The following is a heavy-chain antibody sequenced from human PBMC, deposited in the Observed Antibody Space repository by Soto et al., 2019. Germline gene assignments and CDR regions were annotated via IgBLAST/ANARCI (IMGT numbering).Heavy chain of an antibody. J-gene: IGHJ6*02. V-gene: IGHV1-69*01. CDR1: GGTVSRDA. D-gene: IGHD3-10*01. CDR2: IIPIFGTA. Sequence: PRPQVKVSCKAYGGTVSRDAISWVRQAPGQGIEWMGGIIPIFGTANYAQKFQGRVTITADESTSTAYMELSSLRSEDTAVYYCARDQKKRITMVRGGTLNRYYYYYYGMDVWGQGTTVTVSS. CDR3: ARDQKKRITMVRGGTLNRYYYYYYGMDV.